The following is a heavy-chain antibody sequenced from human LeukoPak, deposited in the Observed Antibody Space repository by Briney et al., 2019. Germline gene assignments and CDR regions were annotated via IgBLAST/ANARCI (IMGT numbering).Heavy chain of an antibody. CDR1: GFTFSDSW. CDR3: AREGVRGPGPFDY. V-gene: IGHV3-7*01. CDR2: IKQDGSEK. J-gene: IGHJ4*02. Sequence: SGGSLRLSCAASGFTFSDSWMSWVRQTPGNGLEWVAKIKQDGSEKYYVDSVKGRFTISRDNAKNSLYLQMNSLRAEDTAVYYCAREGVRGPGPFDYWGQGTLVTVSS. D-gene: IGHD3-10*01.